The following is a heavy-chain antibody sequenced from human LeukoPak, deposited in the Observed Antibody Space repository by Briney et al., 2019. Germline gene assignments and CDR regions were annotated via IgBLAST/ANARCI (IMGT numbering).Heavy chain of an antibody. CDR2: INHSGSA. CDR1: GGSISSGGYY. V-gene: IGHV4-39*07. Sequence: SETLSLTCTVSGGSISSGGYYWTWIRQPPGKGLEWIGEINHSGSANYNPSLKSRVTISLDTSKNQFSLKLSSVTAADTAVYYCARGKGTVTTHWGQGTLVTVSS. CDR3: ARGKGTVTTH. D-gene: IGHD4-17*01. J-gene: IGHJ4*02.